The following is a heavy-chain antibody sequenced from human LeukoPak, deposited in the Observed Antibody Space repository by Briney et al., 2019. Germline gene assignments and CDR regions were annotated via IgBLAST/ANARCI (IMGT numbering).Heavy chain of an antibody. CDR3: ARGVYCGGDCFDP. V-gene: IGHV3-64*01. J-gene: IGHJ5*02. D-gene: IGHD2-21*01. Sequence: QTGGSLRLSCAASGLTFSSYAMHWVRQAPGKGLEYVSAISSNGGSTYYANSVKGRFTISRDNSKNTLYLQMGSLRAEDMAVYYCARGVYCGGDCFDPWGQGTLVTVSS. CDR2: ISSNGGST. CDR1: GLTFSSYA.